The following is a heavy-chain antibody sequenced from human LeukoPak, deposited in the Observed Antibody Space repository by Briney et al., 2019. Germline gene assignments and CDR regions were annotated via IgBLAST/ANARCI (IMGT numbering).Heavy chain of an antibody. CDR2: MNPNSGNT. CDR1: GYTFISYD. V-gene: IGHV1-8*01. Sequence: AAVKVSCKPSGYTFISYDLNWVRPATPLGPEWMGWMNPNSGNTRYAQKLQGRVTMTRNTSLSTVYLELSSLTSQGPAVYLCARGPNKYDGSNSGSAWFDPWGQGSLVTVSS. CDR3: ARGPNKYDGSNSGSAWFDP. D-gene: IGHD4-23*01. J-gene: IGHJ5*02.